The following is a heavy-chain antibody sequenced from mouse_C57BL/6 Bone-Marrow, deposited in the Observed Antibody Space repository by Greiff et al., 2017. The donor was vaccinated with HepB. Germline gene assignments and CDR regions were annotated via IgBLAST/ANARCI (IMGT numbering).Heavy chain of an antibody. CDR3: ALITTVVNYFDY. CDR1: GYTFTSYW. D-gene: IGHD1-1*01. V-gene: IGHV1-64*01. Sequence: VQLQQPGAELVKPGASVKLSCKASGYTFTSYWMHWVKQRPGQGLEWIGMIHPNSGSTNYNEKFKSKATLTVDKSSSTAYMLLSSLTSEDSAVYYCALITTVVNYFDYWGQGTTLTVSS. CDR2: IHPNSGST. J-gene: IGHJ2*01.